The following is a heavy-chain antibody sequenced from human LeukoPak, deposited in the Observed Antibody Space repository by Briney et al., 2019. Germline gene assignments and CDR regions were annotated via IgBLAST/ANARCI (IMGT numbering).Heavy chain of an antibody. D-gene: IGHD3-22*01. V-gene: IGHV3-23*01. J-gene: IGHJ3*02. CDR3: AKDFANYYDSSGYYFGDAFDI. Sequence: GGSLRLSCAASGFTFSSYGTSWVRQAPGKGLEWVSAISGSGGSTYYADSVKGRFTISRDNSKNTLYLQMNSLRAEDTAVYYCAKDFANYYDSSGYYFGDAFDIWGQGTMVTVSS. CDR1: GFTFSSYG. CDR2: ISGSGGST.